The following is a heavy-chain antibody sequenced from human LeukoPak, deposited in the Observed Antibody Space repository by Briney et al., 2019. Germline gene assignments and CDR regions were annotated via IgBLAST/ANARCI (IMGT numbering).Heavy chain of an antibody. CDR3: AKDRGSGSSYPYYFDY. D-gene: IGHD3-10*01. CDR2: ISDSGGST. CDR1: GFTFSRHW. Sequence: PGGSLRLSCAASGFTFSRHWMNWVRQAPGKGLEWVSGISDSGGSTSNADSLKGRFTISRDNSKSTLYLQMNSLRAGDTAVYYCAKDRGSGSSYPYYFDYWGQGTLVTVSS. V-gene: IGHV3-23*01. J-gene: IGHJ4*02.